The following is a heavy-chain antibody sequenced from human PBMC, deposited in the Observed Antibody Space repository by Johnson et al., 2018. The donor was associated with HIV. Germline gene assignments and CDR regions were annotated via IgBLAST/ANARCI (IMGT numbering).Heavy chain of an antibody. V-gene: IGHV3-66*02. J-gene: IGHJ3*02. CDR3: ARDGWGSRGWDDAFDI. D-gene: IGHD5-24*01. CDR2: IYSGGNT. CDR1: GVTVSNNY. Sequence: VQLVESGGGLVQRGGSLRLSFVASGVTVSNNYMIWVRQAPGKGLEWVSVIYSGGNTFYADSVRGRFTIARDTSKNTMYLQMNSLRAEDTAVYYCARDGWGSRGWDDAFDIWGQGTMVTVSS.